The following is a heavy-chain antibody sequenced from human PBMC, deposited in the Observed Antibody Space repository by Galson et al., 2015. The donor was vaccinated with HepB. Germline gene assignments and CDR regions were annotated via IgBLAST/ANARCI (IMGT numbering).Heavy chain of an antibody. CDR3: AKVGLRDYSSGWMGFDY. D-gene: IGHD6-19*01. J-gene: IGHJ4*02. Sequence: LRLSCAASGFTFSSYAMSWVRQAPGKGLEWVSAISGSGGSTYYADSVKGRFTISRDNSKNTLYLQMNSLRAEDTAVYYCAKVGLRDYSSGWMGFDYWGQGTLVTVSS. CDR1: GFTFSSYA. V-gene: IGHV3-23*01. CDR2: ISGSGGST.